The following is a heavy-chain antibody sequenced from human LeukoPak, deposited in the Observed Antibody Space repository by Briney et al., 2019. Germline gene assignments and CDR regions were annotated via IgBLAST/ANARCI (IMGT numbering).Heavy chain of an antibody. CDR1: GFTFSSYA. D-gene: IGHD2-15*01. CDR2: ISGSGGST. Sequence: GGSLRLSCAASGFTFSSYAVSWVRQAPGKGLEWVSHISGSGGSTYYADSVTGRFTISRDNSKNTLYLQMNSLRVEDTAVYYCAKDREDGWYFDLWGRGTLVTVSS. CDR3: AKDREDGWYFDL. V-gene: IGHV3-23*01. J-gene: IGHJ2*01.